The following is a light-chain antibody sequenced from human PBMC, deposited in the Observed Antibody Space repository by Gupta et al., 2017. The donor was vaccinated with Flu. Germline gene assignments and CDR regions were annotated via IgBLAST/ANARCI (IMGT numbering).Light chain of an antibody. CDR1: NSNIGNNY. CDR3: GTYDSTLSNWV. CDR2: DDR. J-gene: IGLJ3*02. Sequence: QSVLTQPPSVSAAPGQKVTISRSGGNSNIGNNYVAWYQQLPGTAPKVLIYDDRKRPSGIPDRFSASKSGTSATLGITGLQTGDEADYYCGTYDSTLSNWVFGGGTKLTVL. V-gene: IGLV1-51*02.